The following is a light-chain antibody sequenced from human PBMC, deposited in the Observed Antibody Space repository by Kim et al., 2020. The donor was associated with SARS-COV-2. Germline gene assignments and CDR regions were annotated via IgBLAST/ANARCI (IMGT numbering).Light chain of an antibody. J-gene: IGKJ5*01. CDR3: QQYNSYPIT. Sequence: ASVGDRVTITCRASQDIRNHLAWFQQKAGNAPKSLIYAASKLQSGVPSNFSGSGSGTDFTLTISSLQPEDFGTYYCQQYNSYPITFGPGTRLEIK. CDR1: QDIRNH. CDR2: AAS. V-gene: IGKV1-16*02.